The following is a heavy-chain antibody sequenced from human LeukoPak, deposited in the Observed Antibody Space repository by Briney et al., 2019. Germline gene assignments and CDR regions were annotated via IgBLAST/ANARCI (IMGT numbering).Heavy chain of an antibody. CDR3: AREFGGDIVVVPAAPFDY. Sequence: GGSLRLSCAASGFTFSSYAMTWVRQAPGKGLEWVSTISGSGGSTYYADSVKGRFTISRDNSKNTLYLQMNRLRAEDTAVYYCAREFGGDIVVVPAAPFDYWGQGTLVTVSS. J-gene: IGHJ4*02. V-gene: IGHV3-23*01. CDR2: ISGSGGST. CDR1: GFTFSSYA. D-gene: IGHD2-2*01.